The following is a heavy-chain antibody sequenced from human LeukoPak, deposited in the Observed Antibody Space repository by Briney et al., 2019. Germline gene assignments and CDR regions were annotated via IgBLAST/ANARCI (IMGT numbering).Heavy chain of an antibody. V-gene: IGHV3-30*04. CDR1: GVTFSSYA. CDR3: ARVIGFGVRGGHFDH. J-gene: IGHJ4*02. CDR2: ISYNGSNK. D-gene: IGHD3-10*01. Sequence: PGRSLRLSCAASGVTFSSYAMHWVRQAPGKGLEWVAVISYNGSNKYNADSVKGGFTISNDNSKNTPYLQMNMLTAEATAVYYGARVIGFGVRGGHFDHWGKGNLVTLSS.